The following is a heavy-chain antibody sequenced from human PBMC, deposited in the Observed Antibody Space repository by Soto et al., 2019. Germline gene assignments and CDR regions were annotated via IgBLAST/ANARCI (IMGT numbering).Heavy chain of an antibody. J-gene: IGHJ4*02. CDR1: GGSISSGDYY. Sequence: LSETLSLTCTVSGGSISSGDYYWSWIRQPPGKGLEWIGYIYYSGSTYYNPSLKSRVTISVDTSKNQFSLKLSSVTAADTAVYYCARGNYGASFFDYWGQGTLVTVSS. D-gene: IGHD4-17*01. CDR3: ARGNYGASFFDY. CDR2: IYYSGST. V-gene: IGHV4-30-4*01.